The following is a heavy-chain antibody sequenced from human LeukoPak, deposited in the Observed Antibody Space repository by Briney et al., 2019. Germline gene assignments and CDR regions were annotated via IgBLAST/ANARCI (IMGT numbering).Heavy chain of an antibody. Sequence: SETLSLTCAVYGESFSGYYWSWIRQPPGKGLEWIGEINHSGSTNYNPSLKSRVSISVDTSKNQFSLKLSSVTAADTAVYYCARVETDYGDYASPLYYFDYWGQGTLVTVSS. D-gene: IGHD4-17*01. CDR1: GESFSGYY. J-gene: IGHJ4*02. V-gene: IGHV4-34*01. CDR2: INHSGST. CDR3: ARVETDYGDYASPLYYFDY.